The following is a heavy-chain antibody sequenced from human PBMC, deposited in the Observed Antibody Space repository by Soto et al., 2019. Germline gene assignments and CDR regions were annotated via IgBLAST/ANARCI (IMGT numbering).Heavy chain of an antibody. Sequence: QLQLQESGPGLVKPSETLSLTCTVSGGSISSSSYYWGWIRQPPGKGLEWIGSIYYSGSTYYNPSLKRPVTTSVDTSKTQLTLMLGSVTASDTAVYYCAILPATYIPTDYGGQGTLVTVSS. J-gene: IGHJ4*02. D-gene: IGHD6-25*01. CDR1: GGSISSSSYY. CDR3: AILPATYIPTDY. V-gene: IGHV4-39*01. CDR2: IYYSGST.